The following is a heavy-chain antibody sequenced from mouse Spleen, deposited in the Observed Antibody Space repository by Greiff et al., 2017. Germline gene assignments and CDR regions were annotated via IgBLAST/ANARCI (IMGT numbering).Heavy chain of an antibody. CDR3: SRTGTLDY. J-gene: IGHJ2*01. V-gene: IGHV1-66*01. CDR1: GYSFTSYY. CDR2: IYPGSGNT. D-gene: IGHD4-1*01. Sequence: VKLVESGPELVKPGASVKISCKASGYSFTSYYIHWVKRRPGQGLEWIGWIYPGSGNTKYNEKFKGKATLTADTSSSTAYMQLSSLTSEDSAVYYCSRTGTLDYWGQGTTLTVSS.